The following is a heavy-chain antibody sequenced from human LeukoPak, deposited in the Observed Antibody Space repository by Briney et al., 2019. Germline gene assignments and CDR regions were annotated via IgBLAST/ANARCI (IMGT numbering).Heavy chain of an antibody. CDR2: INPNSGGT. D-gene: IGHD3-10*01. J-gene: IGHJ4*02. CDR1: GYTFTVYY. V-gene: IGHV1-2*02. Sequence: ASVTVSFKASGYTFTVYYMHWVRQAPGQGLEWMGWINPNSGGTNYAQKFQGRVTITRDTSISTAYMELSRLRSDDTAVYYCARVKGRFGELSYYFDYWGQGTLVTVSS. CDR3: ARVKGRFGELSYYFDY.